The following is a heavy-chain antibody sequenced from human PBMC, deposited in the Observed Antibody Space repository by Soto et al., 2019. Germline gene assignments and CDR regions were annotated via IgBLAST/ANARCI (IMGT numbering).Heavy chain of an antibody. D-gene: IGHD3-3*01. CDR1: GFTFSSYS. V-gene: IGHV3-21*01. J-gene: IGHJ6*02. CDR2: ISSSSSYI. Sequence: GGSLRLSCAASGFTFSSYSMNWVRQAPGKGLEWVSSISSSSSYIYYADSVKGRFTISRDNAKNSLYLQMNSLRAEDTAVYYCARGATIFGVVIPNYYYYGMDVWGQGTTVTVSS. CDR3: ARGATIFGVVIPNYYYYGMDV.